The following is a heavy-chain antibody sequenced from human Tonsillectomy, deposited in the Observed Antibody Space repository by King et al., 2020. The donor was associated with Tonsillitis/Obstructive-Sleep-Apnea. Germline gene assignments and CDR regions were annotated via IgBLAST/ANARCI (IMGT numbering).Heavy chain of an antibody. CDR3: ARAHYYDSSAYPYYYNGMDV. V-gene: IGHV3-30*04. J-gene: IGHJ6*02. D-gene: IGHD3-22*01. CDR1: GFTFNNYA. Sequence: VQLVESGGGVVQPGRSLRLSCAASGFTFNNYAMHWVRQAPGKGLEWVAVISSDGTNKYYADSVKGRFTISRDNSKNTLYLQMNSLRAEDPAVYYCARAHYYDSSAYPYYYNGMDVWGQGTTVTVSS. CDR2: ISSDGTNK.